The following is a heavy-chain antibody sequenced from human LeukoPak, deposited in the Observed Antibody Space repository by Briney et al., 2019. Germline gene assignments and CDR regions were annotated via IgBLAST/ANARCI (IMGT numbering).Heavy chain of an antibody. J-gene: IGHJ3*02. CDR1: GDTFNNYA. D-gene: IGHD3-16*01. V-gene: IGHV1-69*13. CDR2: IIPIFGTA. CDR3: ARAPNGGAFDM. Sequence: SVKVSCKASGDTFNNYAISWVRQAPGKGLEWMGGIIPIFGTADYAQKFQGRVTITADESTSTAYMELSSLRSEDTAVYYCARAPNGGAFDMWGQGTMVTVSS.